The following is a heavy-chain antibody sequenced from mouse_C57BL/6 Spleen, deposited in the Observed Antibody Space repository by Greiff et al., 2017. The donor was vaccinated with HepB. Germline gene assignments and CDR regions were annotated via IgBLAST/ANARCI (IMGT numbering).Heavy chain of an antibody. J-gene: IGHJ2*01. CDR2: INPNNGGT. V-gene: IGHV1-26*01. D-gene: IGHD4-1*01. CDR1: GYTFTDYY. CDR3: ARRAGTGGYYFDY. Sequence: VQLQQSGPELVKPGASVKKSCKASGYTFTDYYMNWVKQSHGKSLEWIGDINPNNGGTSYNQKFKGKATLTVDKSSSTAYMELRSLTSEDSAVYYCARRAGTGGYYFDYWGQGTTLTVSS.